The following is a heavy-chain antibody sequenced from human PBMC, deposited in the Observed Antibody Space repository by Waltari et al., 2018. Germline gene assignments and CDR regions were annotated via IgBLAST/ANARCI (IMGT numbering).Heavy chain of an antibody. CDR2: IWFDGSDK. CDR3: AKDAFGNTYLDF. J-gene: IGHJ4*02. V-gene: IGHV3-30*02. D-gene: IGHD2-2*02. CDR1: GFTFSNFG. Sequence: QVNLVESGGGVVQPGGSLRLSCTTSGFTFSNFGMHWVRQAPGKGLEWVALIWFDGSDKFYADSVRGRFTISRDNSARPLYLDMDSLRLDDTAMYYCAKDAFGNTYLDFWGQGTLVTVSS.